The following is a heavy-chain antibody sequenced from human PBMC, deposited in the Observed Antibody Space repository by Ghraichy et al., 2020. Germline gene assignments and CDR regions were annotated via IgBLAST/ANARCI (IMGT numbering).Heavy chain of an antibody. Sequence: GGSLRLSCAASGFTFSSYWMSWVRQAPGKGLEWVANIKQDGSEKYYVDSVKGRFTISRDNAKNSLYLQMNSLRAEDTAVYYCARVVGPLAALIDYWGQGTLVTVSS. V-gene: IGHV3-7*01. D-gene: IGHD5-12*01. CDR1: GFTFSSYW. CDR2: IKQDGSEK. J-gene: IGHJ4*02. CDR3: ARVVGPLAALIDY.